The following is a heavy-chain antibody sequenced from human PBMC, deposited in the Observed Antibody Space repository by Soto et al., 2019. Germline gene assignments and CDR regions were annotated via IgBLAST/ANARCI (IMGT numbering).Heavy chain of an antibody. CDR2: INHSGST. CDR3: ACVAVDIVATIFAGIVHDAFDI. D-gene: IGHD5-12*01. V-gene: IGHV4-34*01. CDR1: GGSFSGYY. J-gene: IGHJ3*02. Sequence: SETLSLTCAVYGGSFSGYYWSWIRQPPGKGLEWIGEINHSGSTNYNPSLKSRVTISVDTSKNQFSLKLSSVTAADTAVYYCACVAVDIVATIFAGIVHDAFDIWGQGTMVTVSS.